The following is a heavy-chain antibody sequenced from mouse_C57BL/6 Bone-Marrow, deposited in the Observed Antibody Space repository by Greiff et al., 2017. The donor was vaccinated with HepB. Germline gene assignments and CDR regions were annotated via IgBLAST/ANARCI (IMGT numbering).Heavy chain of an antibody. CDR1: GFTFSSYG. J-gene: IGHJ2*01. D-gene: IGHD2-3*01. CDR3: ARQGGYYDY. V-gene: IGHV5-6*01. Sequence: EVMLVESGGDLVKPGGSLKLSCAASGFTFSSYGMSWVRQTPDKRLEWVATISSGGSYTYYPDSVKGRFTISRDKAKNTLYLQMSSLKAEDTAMYYCARQGGYYDYWGQGTTLTVSS. CDR2: ISSGGSYT.